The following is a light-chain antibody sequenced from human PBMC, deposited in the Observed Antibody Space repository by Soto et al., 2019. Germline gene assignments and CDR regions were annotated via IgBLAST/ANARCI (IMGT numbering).Light chain of an antibody. Sequence: QSVLTQPPSASGTPGQRVSIACSGSSSNIGTNYVHWYQQVQGTAPKLLIFSNDQRPSGVPARFSGSKSGTSASLAISGLRSEDEADYYCAAWDASLNGVVFGGGTQLTVL. CDR3: AAWDASLNGVV. CDR2: SND. J-gene: IGLJ2*01. V-gene: IGLV1-47*02. CDR1: SSNIGTNY.